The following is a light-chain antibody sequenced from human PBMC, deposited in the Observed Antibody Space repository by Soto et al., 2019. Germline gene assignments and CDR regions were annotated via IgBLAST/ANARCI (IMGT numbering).Light chain of an antibody. V-gene: IGLV2-23*03. CDR1: SSDVGSYNL. CDR3: CSYAGSSTFVV. CDR2: EGS. Sequence: QSVLTQPASVSGSPGQSITISCTGTSSDVGSYNLVSWYQQHPGKAPKLMIYEGSKRPSGVSNRFSGSKSGNRASLTISGLQAEDEADYYCCSYAGSSTFVVFGGGTQLTVL. J-gene: IGLJ2*01.